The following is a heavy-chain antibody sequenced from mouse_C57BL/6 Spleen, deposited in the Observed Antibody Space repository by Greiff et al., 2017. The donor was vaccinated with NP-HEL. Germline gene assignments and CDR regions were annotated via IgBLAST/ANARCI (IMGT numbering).Heavy chain of an antibody. D-gene: IGHD1-2*01. CDR2: IDPSDSYT. CDR1: GYTFTSYW. Sequence: QVQLQQPGAELVMPGASVKLSCKASGYTFTSYWMHWVKQRPGQGLEWIGEIDPSDSYTNYNQKFKGKSTLTVDKSSSTAYMQLSSLTSEDSAVYYCAIHYDARYYYAMDDWGQGTSVTVSS. J-gene: IGHJ4*01. V-gene: IGHV1-69*01. CDR3: AIHYDARYYYAMDD.